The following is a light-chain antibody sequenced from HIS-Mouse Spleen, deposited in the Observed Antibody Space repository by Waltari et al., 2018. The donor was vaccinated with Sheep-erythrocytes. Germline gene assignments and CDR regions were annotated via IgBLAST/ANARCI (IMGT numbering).Light chain of an antibody. CDR3: QHANSFPIT. V-gene: IGKV1-9*01. CDR2: AAS. CDR1: QGISSY. J-gene: IGKJ5*01. Sequence: DIQLTQSPSFLSASVGDRVTITCRASQGISSYLAWYQQKPGKAPKLLIYAASTLQSGVPSRFSGSGSGTEFTLTISSLQPEDFATYYCQHANSFPITFGQGTRLEIK.